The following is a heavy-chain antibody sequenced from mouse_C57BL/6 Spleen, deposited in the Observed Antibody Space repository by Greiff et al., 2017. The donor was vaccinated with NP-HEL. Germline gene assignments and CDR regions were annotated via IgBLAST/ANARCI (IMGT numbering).Heavy chain of an antibody. D-gene: IGHD1-1*01. V-gene: IGHV1-53*01. CDR2: INPSNGGT. J-gene: IGHJ2*01. Sequence: QVQLQQPGTELVKPGASVKLSCKASGYTFTSYWMHWVKQRPGQGLEWIGNINPSNGGTNYNEKFKGKATLTVDKSSSTAYMQLSSLTSEDAAVEYCARKRVVYYDFDYWGQGTTLTVSS. CDR3: ARKRVVYYDFDY. CDR1: GYTFTSYW.